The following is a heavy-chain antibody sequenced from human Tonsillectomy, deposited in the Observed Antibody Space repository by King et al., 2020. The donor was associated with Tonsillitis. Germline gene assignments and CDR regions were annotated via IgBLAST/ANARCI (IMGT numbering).Heavy chain of an antibody. CDR2: ISYDGSNK. CDR3: AKAQYYYDSGSLQPFDY. V-gene: IGHV3-30*18. CDR1: GFTFSSYG. Sequence: VQLVESGGGVVQPGRSLRLSCAASGFTFSSYGMHWVRQAPGKGLEWVAIISYDGSNKYYADSVKGRFTISRDNSKNTLYLQMNSLRGEDTAVYYCAKAQYYYDSGSLQPFDYWGKGTLVTVSS. D-gene: IGHD3-10*01. J-gene: IGHJ4*02.